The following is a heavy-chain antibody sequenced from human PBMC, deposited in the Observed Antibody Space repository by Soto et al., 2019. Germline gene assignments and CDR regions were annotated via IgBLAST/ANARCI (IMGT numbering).Heavy chain of an antibody. V-gene: IGHV1-2*02. CDR3: ARVPGLEILDL. CDR2: INPISGGT. D-gene: IGHD1-1*01. CDR1: GYTFTGYY. Sequence: QVQLVQSGAELKKPGASVKVSCKASGYTFTGYYIHWVRQAPGQGLEWVGWINPISGGTNYAQRFQGRVNMTRDTSINAAYMELSRLRSDDTAVYFCARVPGLEILDLWGQGTLVTVSS. J-gene: IGHJ5*02.